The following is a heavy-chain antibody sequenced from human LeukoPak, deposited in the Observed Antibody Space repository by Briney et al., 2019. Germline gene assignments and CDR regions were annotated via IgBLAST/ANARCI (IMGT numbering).Heavy chain of an antibody. CDR2: IIPIFGTA. CDR1: GYTFTGYY. V-gene: IGHV1-69*13. Sequence: SVKVSCKASGYTFTGYYMHWVRQAPGQGLEWMGGIIPIFGTANYAQKFQGRVTITADESTSTAYMELSSLRSEDTAVYYCASPAGSGSYYVYWGQGTLVTVSS. J-gene: IGHJ4*02. D-gene: IGHD1-26*01. CDR3: ASPAGSGSYYVY.